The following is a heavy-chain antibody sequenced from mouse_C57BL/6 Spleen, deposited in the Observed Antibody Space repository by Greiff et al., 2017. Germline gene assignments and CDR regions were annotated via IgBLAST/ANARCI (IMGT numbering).Heavy chain of an antibody. J-gene: IGHJ3*01. Sequence: EVKVEESGGGLVQPGGSMKLSCAASGFTFSDAWMDWVRQSPEKGLEWVAEIRNKANNHATYYAESVKGRFTISRDDSKSSVYLQINSLNAEDTGIYYCTGNYGFAYWGQGTLVTVSA. CDR2: IRNKANNHAT. CDR1: GFTFSDAW. D-gene: IGHD1-1*01. V-gene: IGHV6-6*01. CDR3: TGNYGFAY.